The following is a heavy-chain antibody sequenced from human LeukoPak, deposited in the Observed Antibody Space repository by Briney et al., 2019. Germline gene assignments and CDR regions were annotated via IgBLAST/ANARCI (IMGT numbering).Heavy chain of an antibody. CDR3: AREGFPSIAAAGTHDY. J-gene: IGHJ4*02. D-gene: IGHD6-13*01. V-gene: IGHV3-48*04. CDR1: GFTLSNYN. CDR2: ISTSGITK. Sequence: GGSLRLSCAASGFTLSNYNMNWVRQAPGKGLEWVSYISTSGITKYYADSVKGRFTISRDNAKNSLYLQMNSLRAEDTAVYYCAREGFPSIAAAGTHDYWGQGTLVTVSS.